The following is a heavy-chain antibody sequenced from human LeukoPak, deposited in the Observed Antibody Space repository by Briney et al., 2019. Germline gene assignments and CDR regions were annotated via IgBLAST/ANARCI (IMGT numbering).Heavy chain of an antibody. CDR1: GYTFTSYD. D-gene: IGHD2-2*01. J-gene: IGHJ6*03. CDR2: MNPNSGNT. V-gene: IGHV1-8*01. CDR3: AVVPAGPRSHYYYYMDV. Sequence: ASVKVSCKASGYTFTSYDISWVRQATGQGLEWMGWMNPNSGNTGYAQKFQGRVTMTRNTSISTAYMELSSLRSEDTAVYYCAVVPAGPRSHYYYYMDVWGKGTTVTVSS.